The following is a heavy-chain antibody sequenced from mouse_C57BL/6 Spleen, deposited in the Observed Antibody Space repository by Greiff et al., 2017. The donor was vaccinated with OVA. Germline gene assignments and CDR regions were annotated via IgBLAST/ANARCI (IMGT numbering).Heavy chain of an antibody. CDR3: ARTTALVARYFDV. J-gene: IGHJ1*03. V-gene: IGHV1-9*01. CDR2: ILPGSGST. CDR1: GYTFTGYW. Sequence: VQLQQSGAELMKPGASVKLSCKATGYTFTGYWIEWVKQRPGHGLEWIGEILPGSGSTYYNEKFKGKATVTADTSSNTAYMKLSSLTTEDSAIYFCARTTALVARYFDVWGTGTTVTVAS. D-gene: IGHD1-1*01.